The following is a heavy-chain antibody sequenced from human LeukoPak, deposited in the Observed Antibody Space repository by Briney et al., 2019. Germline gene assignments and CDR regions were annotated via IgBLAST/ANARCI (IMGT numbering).Heavy chain of an antibody. CDR2: ISYDGSNK. CDR1: GFTFSSYA. Sequence: GGSLRLSCAASGFTFSSYAMHWVRQAPGKGLEWVAVISYDGSNKYYADSVKGRFTISRDNSKNTLYLQMNSLRAEDTAVYYCTRDPHDYFESSVPPIPVGDAFDIWGQGTMVTVSS. D-gene: IGHD3-22*01. V-gene: IGHV3-30*04. J-gene: IGHJ3*02. CDR3: TRDPHDYFESSVPPIPVGDAFDI.